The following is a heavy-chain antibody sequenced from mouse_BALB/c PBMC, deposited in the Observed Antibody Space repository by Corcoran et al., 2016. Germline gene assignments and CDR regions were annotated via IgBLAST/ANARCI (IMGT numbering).Heavy chain of an antibody. V-gene: IGHV9-3-1*01. J-gene: IGHJ2*01. D-gene: IGHD2-10*02. CDR2: INTYTGEP. CDR1: GYTFTNSG. CDR3: AREYGKYYFDY. Sequence: QIRRVHYRTEKKKTEETVKISCKASGYTFTNSGVYWVKQAPGKGLQWRGGINTYTGEPTYADDFKGRFAFSLETSASTADLQINTLKNEDTATYFCAREYGKYYFDYWGQGTTLTVSS.